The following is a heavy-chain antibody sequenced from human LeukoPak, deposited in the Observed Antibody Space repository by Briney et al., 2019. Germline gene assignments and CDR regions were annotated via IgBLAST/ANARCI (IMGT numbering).Heavy chain of an antibody. V-gene: IGHV1-18*01. CDR2: ISAYNGNT. D-gene: IGHD4-17*01. CDR3: ARRGGKNYGDYVVYYYYMDV. CDR1: GYTFTSYG. J-gene: IGHJ6*03. Sequence: ASVKVSCRASGYTFTSYGISWVRQAPGQGLEWMGWISAYNGNTNYAQKIQGRVTMTTDTSTSTAYMELRSLRSDDTAVYYCARRGGKNYGDYVVYYYYMDVWGKGTTVTVSS.